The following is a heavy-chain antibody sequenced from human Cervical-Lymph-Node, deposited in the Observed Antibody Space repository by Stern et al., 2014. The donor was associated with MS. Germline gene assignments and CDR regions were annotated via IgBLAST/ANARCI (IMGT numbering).Heavy chain of an antibody. J-gene: IGHJ6*02. CDR3: ASPLDTAMVTPYGMDV. V-gene: IGHV1-69*02. CDR1: GGTFSSYT. CDR2: IIPILGIA. D-gene: IGHD5-18*01. Sequence: AQLVESGAEVKKPGSSVKVSCKASGGTFSSYTISWVRQAPGKGLEWMGRIIPILGIANYAQKFQGRVTITADKSTSTAYMELSSLRSEDTAVYYCASPLDTAMVTPYGMDVWGQGTTVTVSS.